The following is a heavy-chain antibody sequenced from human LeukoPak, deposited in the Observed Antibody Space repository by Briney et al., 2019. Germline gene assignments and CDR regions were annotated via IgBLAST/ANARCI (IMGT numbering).Heavy chain of an antibody. CDR2: IIPILGIA. Sequence: RASVKVSCKASGGTFSSNTISWLRQAPGQGLEWMGRIIPILGIANYAQKFQGRVTITADKSTSTAYMELSSLRSEDTAVYYCARGDDELIPWGQGTLVTVSS. D-gene: IGHD3-16*01. J-gene: IGHJ5*02. CDR1: GGTFSSNT. V-gene: IGHV1-69*02. CDR3: ARGDDELIP.